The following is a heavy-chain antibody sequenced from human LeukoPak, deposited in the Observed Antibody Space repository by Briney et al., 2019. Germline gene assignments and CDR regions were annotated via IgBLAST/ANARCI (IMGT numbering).Heavy chain of an antibody. D-gene: IGHD4-17*01. CDR1: GGSISSYY. J-gene: IGHJ6*02. CDR2: IYYSGST. V-gene: IGHV4-59*01. CDR3: ARDAAYGLRYYYGMDV. Sequence: SETLSLTCTVSGGSISSYYWSWIRQPPGKGLEWIGYIYYSGSTNYNPSLKSRVTISVDTSENQFPLKLSSVTAADTAVYYCARDAAYGLRYYYGMDVWGQGTTVTVSS.